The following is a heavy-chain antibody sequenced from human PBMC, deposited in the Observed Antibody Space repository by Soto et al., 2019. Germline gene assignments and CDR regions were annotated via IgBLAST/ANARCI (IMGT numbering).Heavy chain of an antibody. J-gene: IGHJ6*02. Sequence: ASVKVSCKASGYTFTRYGISWVRQAPGQGLEWMGWISGYNGDTNYAQKFQGRVSMTIDTSTTTAYMELRSLTSDDTAVYYCAKNGQPPYYYYGLDVWGQGTKVTVSS. V-gene: IGHV1-18*01. CDR3: AKNGQPPYYYYGLDV. D-gene: IGHD2-8*01. CDR1: GYTFTRYG. CDR2: ISGYNGDT.